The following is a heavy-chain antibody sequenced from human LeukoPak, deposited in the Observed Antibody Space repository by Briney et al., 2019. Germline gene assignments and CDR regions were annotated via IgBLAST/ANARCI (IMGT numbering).Heavy chain of an antibody. D-gene: IGHD1-26*01. CDR1: GFTFSSSA. CDR2: ISGNGGTT. Sequence: GGSLRLSCAASGFTFSSSAMSWVRQAPGKGPEWVSGISGNGGTTYYADSVKGRFTISRDNSKNTLYLQMNSLRAEDTAVYYCARDQEGATTFDYWGQGTLVTVSS. J-gene: IGHJ4*02. CDR3: ARDQEGATTFDY. V-gene: IGHV3-23*01.